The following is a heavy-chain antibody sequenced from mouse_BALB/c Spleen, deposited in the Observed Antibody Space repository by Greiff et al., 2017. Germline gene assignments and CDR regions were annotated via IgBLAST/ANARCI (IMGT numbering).Heavy chain of an antibody. Sequence: EVKLQESGPSLVKPSQTLSLTCSVTGDSITSGYWNWIRKFPGNKLEYMGYISYSGSTYYNPSLKSRISITRDTSKNQYYLQLNSVTTEDTAMYYCARGHGSSYYFDYWGQGTTLTVSS. V-gene: IGHV3-8*02. D-gene: IGHD1-1*01. CDR3: ARGHGSSYYFDY. CDR1: GDSITSGY. J-gene: IGHJ2*01. CDR2: ISYSGST.